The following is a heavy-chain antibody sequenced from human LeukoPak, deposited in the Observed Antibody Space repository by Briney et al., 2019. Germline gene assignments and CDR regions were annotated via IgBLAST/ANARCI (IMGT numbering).Heavy chain of an antibody. CDR1: GFTFSSYA. J-gene: IGHJ4*02. V-gene: IGHV3-30-3*01. CDR3: ARGRGIYYYDRRDYFDY. CDR2: ISYDGSNK. Sequence: PGGSLRLSCAASGFTFSSYAMHWVRQAPGKGLEWVAVISYDGSNKYYADSVKGRFTISRDNSKNTLYLQMNSLRAEDTAVYYCARGRGIYYYDRRDYFDYWGQGTLVTVSS. D-gene: IGHD3-22*01.